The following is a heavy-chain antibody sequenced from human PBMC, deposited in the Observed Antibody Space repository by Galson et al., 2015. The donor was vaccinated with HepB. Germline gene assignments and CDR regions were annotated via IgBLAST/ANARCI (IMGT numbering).Heavy chain of an antibody. CDR3: AKEGAWGGNYGDY. Sequence: SLRLSCAASGFTFRTYAMSWVRQSPGKGLEWVSGISGSSDYTYYADSVKGRFTISRDNSKNTLYLQMNSLRAEDTAVYYCAKEGAWGGNYGDYWGQGTLVTVSS. CDR1: GFTFRTYA. V-gene: IGHV3-23*01. D-gene: IGHD4-23*01. CDR2: ISGSSDYT. J-gene: IGHJ4*02.